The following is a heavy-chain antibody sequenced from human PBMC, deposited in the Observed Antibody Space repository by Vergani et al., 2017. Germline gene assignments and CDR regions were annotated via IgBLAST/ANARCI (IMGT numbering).Heavy chain of an antibody. CDR1: GGSISSYY. Sequence: QVQLQQWGAGLLKPSETLSLTCAVSGGSISSYYWSWIRQPPGKGLEWIGYIYYSGSTNYNPSLKSRVTISVDTSKNQFSLKLSSVTAADTAVYYCARDRRRGFGEKYYYMDVWGKGTTVTVSS. CDR2: IYYSGST. D-gene: IGHD3-10*01. J-gene: IGHJ6*03. CDR3: ARDRRRGFGEKYYYMDV. V-gene: IGHV4-59*12.